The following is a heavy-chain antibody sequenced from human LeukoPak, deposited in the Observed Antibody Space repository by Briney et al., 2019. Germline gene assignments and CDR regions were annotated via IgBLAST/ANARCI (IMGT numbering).Heavy chain of an antibody. CDR3: ARANEWLRYFDY. D-gene: IGHD5-12*01. CDR1: GFTVSSNY. V-gene: IGHV3-53*01. J-gene: IGHJ4*02. CDR2: IYSGGST. Sequence: GGSLRLSCAASGFTVSSNYMSWVRQAPGKGLEWVSVIYSGGSTCYADSVKGRFTISRDNSRNTLYLQMNSLRAEDTAVYYCARANEWLRYFDYWGQGTLVTISS.